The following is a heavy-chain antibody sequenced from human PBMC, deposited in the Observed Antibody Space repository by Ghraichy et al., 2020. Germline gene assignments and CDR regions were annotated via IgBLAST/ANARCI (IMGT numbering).Heavy chain of an antibody. CDR2: LNHRGST. CDR3: ARGSRVTTNKFNWFDH. V-gene: IGHV4-30-2*01. Sequence: SETLSLTCAVSGGSISSAAYSWNWIRRPPGKGLEWIGYLNHRGSTYNNPSLASRVAISVDRSKNQFSLRLSSVTAADTAFYFCARGSRVTTNKFNWFDHWGQGILVTVSS. J-gene: IGHJ5*02. D-gene: IGHD4-17*01. CDR1: GGSISSAAYS.